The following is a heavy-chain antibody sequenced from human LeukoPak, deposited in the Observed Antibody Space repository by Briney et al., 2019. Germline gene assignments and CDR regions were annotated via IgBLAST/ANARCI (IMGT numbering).Heavy chain of an antibody. D-gene: IGHD6-13*01. CDR1: GFTFSNYW. Sequence: GGSLRLSCAASGFTFSNYWMSWVRQAPGKGLEWVANIKQDGSEKYYVDSVKGRFTISRDNAKNSLYLQMNSLRAEDTAVYYCARARDSSWSDGGGAFDIWGQGTMVTVSS. J-gene: IGHJ3*02. CDR3: ARARDSSWSDGGGAFDI. CDR2: IKQDGSEK. V-gene: IGHV3-7*01.